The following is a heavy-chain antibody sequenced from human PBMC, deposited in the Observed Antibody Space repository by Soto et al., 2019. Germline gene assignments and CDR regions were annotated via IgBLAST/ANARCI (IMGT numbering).Heavy chain of an antibody. Sequence: QVPLQESGPGLVKPSGTLSLTCAVSGVSISSGNWWSWVRQPPGKGLEFIGEIHHSGSANYNPSLKSRLSMSVDKSKNQFSLNLGSVSAADTAVYYCARYRAASGTYYFDNWGLGTLVTVSS. D-gene: IGHD3-3*01. V-gene: IGHV4-4*02. J-gene: IGHJ4*02. CDR3: ARYRAASGTYYFDN. CDR2: IHHSGSA. CDR1: GVSISSGNW.